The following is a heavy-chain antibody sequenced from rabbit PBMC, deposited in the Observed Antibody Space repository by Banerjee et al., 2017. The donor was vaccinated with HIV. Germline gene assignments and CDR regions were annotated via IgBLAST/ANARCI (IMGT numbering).Heavy chain of an antibody. D-gene: IGHD3-3*01. Sequence: QLVESGGGLVQPGGSLKLSCKASGLDFSSYSMSWVRQAPGKGLEWIGYIDPVFGTTYYASWVNGRFTISSHNAQNTVFLQMNSLTAADTATYFCARGLVAGVLDLWGPGTLVTVS. CDR2: IDPVFGTT. V-gene: IGHV1S7*01. J-gene: IGHJ4*01. CDR1: GLDFSSYS. CDR3: ARGLVAGVLDL.